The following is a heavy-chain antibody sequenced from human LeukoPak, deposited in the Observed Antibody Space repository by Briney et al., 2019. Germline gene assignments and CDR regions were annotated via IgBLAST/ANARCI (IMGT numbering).Heavy chain of an antibody. CDR1: GFTFSSYW. V-gene: IGHV3-74*01. CDR3: VRDLSGIAAL. Sequence: GGSLRLSCAASGFTFSSYWMHWVRQAPGKGLVWVSRINGDGSSISNADSVKGRLTISRDNAKNTLHPQMDSLRAEDTAVYYCVRDLSGIAALWGQGTLVTVSS. D-gene: IGHD6-13*01. J-gene: IGHJ4*02. CDR2: INGDGSSI.